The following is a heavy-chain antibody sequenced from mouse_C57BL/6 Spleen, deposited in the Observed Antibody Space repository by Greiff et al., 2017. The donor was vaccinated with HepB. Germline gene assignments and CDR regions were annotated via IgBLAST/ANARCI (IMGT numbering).Heavy chain of an antibody. J-gene: IGHJ1*03. Sequence: EVKLMESEGGLVQPGSSMKLSCTASGFTFSDYYMAWVRQVPEKGLEWVANINYDGSSTYYLDSLKSRFIISRDNAKNILYLQMSSLKSEDTATYYCARAPYYYGTDWYFEVWGTGTTVTVSS. V-gene: IGHV5-16*01. CDR1: GFTFSDYY. CDR3: ARAPYYYGTDWYFEV. CDR2: INYDGSST. D-gene: IGHD1-1*01.